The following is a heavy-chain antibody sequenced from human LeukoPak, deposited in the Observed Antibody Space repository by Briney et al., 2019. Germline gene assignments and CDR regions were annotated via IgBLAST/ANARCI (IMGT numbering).Heavy chain of an antibody. D-gene: IGHD3-22*01. CDR3: ARDGSVVVITLDAFDI. CDR2: ISSSSSYI. Sequence: GGSLRLSCAASGFTFSSYSMNWVRQAPGKGLEWVSSISSSSSYIYYADSVKGRSTISRDNAKNSLYLQMNSLRAEDTAVYYCARDGSVVVITLDAFDIWGQGTMVTVSS. J-gene: IGHJ3*02. V-gene: IGHV3-21*01. CDR1: GFTFSSYS.